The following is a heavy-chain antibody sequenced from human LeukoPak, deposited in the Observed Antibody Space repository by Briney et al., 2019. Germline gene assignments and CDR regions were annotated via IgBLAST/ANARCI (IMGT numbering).Heavy chain of an antibody. CDR3: TRVGYIDEGIDY. J-gene: IGHJ4*02. CDR2: IKQDGSKK. D-gene: IGHD5-24*01. CDR1: GFSLSGYW. Sequence: GGSLRLSCVASGFSLSGYWMYWVRQAPGKGLEWVANIKQDGSKKSYVDSVKGRFTTSRDNAKNSLYLQMNSLRAEDTAIYYCTRVGYIDEGIDYWGQGTLVTVSS. V-gene: IGHV3-7*04.